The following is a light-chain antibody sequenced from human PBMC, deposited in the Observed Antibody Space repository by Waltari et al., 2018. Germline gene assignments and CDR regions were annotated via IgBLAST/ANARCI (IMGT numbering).Light chain of an antibody. V-gene: IGLV2-23*02. CDR1: TRAVGNYNL. CDR3: CSYAGRGTYV. Sequence: QSALTQHASVSGTPGQSITISCTGHTRAVGNYNLVHWYQHHPGKAPKLLICEVIKRPSGVSSRFSGSNSGNTASLTISGLQAEDEADYYCCSYAGRGTYVFGSGTKVTVL. CDR2: EVI. J-gene: IGLJ1*01.